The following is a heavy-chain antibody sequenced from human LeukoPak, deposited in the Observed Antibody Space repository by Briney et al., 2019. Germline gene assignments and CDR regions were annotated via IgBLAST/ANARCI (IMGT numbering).Heavy chain of an antibody. Sequence: GGSLRLSCAASGFTFSSYWMGWVRQAPGKGLEWVANIKQDGSEKYYVGSVRGRFTISRDNAKNSLYLQMNSLRAEDTAVYYCARDEHQYFHASSGRFDYWGQGILVSVSS. CDR3: ARDEHQYFHASSGRFDY. CDR2: IKQDGSEK. D-gene: IGHD6-19*01. V-gene: IGHV3-7*04. J-gene: IGHJ4*02. CDR1: GFTFSSYW.